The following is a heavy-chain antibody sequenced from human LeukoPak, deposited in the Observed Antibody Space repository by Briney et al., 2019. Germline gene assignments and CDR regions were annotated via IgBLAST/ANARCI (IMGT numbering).Heavy chain of an antibody. CDR1: GGTISSYY. Sequence: SQTLSLTCTVSGGTISSYYWSWVRQPPGKGLEWIGYLYYSRNTYSNPSLKSRVTISLATSKNQFSLKLSSVTAADAAVYYCARYVWGSYPTFEDYWGQGTLVTVSS. D-gene: IGHD3-16*02. J-gene: IGHJ4*02. V-gene: IGHV4-59*01. CDR3: ARYVWGSYPTFEDY. CDR2: LYYSRNT.